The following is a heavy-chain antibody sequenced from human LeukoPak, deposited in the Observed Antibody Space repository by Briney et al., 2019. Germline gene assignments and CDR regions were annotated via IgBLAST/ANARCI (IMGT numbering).Heavy chain of an antibody. V-gene: IGHV1-18*01. J-gene: IGHJ4*02. Sequence: ASVKVSCKASGYTFTNFGISWVRQAPGQGLEWMGWISAYNGNTNYAQKVQGRLTMATDTSTSTAYMQLRSLTSDDTAVYYCARDEGYAVDYWGQGTQVTVSS. CDR1: GYTFTNFG. CDR2: ISAYNGNT. D-gene: IGHD5-12*01. CDR3: ARDEGYAVDY.